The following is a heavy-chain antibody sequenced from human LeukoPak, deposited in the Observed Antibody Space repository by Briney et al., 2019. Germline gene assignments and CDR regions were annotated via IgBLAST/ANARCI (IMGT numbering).Heavy chain of an antibody. CDR2: SYTTGST. V-gene: IGHV4-4*07. Sequence: SGTLSLTCTISGGSIGPYYWSWLRQPAGKALEWIWRSYTTGSTNYNPSLKIRVTMSLDTSKNQFSLKLTSVTAADTAVYYCARSAGSGFHLDSWGQGTLVSVSS. CDR3: ARSAGSGFHLDS. J-gene: IGHJ4*02. CDR1: GGSIGPYY.